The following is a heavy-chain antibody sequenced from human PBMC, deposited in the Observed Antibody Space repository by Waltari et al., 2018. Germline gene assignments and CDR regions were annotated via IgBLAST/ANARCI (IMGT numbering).Heavy chain of an antibody. Sequence: QVQLQESGPGLVKPSETLSLICAVSGYSISSGYYWGWIRQPPGKGLEWIGSIYHGGDTYYTSSLKSRVTISLDTSKNLFSLKLTSVTAADTAVYYCARVLGPYPYYFDYWGQGTLVTVSS. CDR3: ARVLGPYPYYFDY. CDR1: GYSISSGYY. J-gene: IGHJ4*02. V-gene: IGHV4-38-2*01. CDR2: IYHGGDT.